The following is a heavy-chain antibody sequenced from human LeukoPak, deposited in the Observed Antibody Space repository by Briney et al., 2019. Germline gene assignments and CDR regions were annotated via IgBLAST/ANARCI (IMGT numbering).Heavy chain of an antibody. Sequence: GGSLRLSCITSGFTFSNYGFHWVRQAPGKGLEWTAAIWYDGSNQYYPDSVKSRFTISRDNSKNTIYLQMNSLRIEDTAMYYCARDLSSSWSPGVWGQGTMVSVSS. CDR2: IWYDGSNQ. V-gene: IGHV3-33*01. D-gene: IGHD6-13*01. CDR3: ARDLSSSWSPGV. CDR1: GFTFSNYG. J-gene: IGHJ3*01.